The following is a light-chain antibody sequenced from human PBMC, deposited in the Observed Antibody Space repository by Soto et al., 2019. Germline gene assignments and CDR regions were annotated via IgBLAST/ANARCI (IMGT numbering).Light chain of an antibody. V-gene: IGKV1-39*01. CDR1: QSISSY. CDR2: AAS. CDR3: QQTYSTPWT. Sequence: QMTQSPSSLSASVGNRVTITCRASQSISSYLNWYQQKPGKAPKLLIYAASSLHSGVPSRFSGSGSGTDFTLTISSLQPEDFATYYCQQTYSTPWTFGQGTKVEIK. J-gene: IGKJ1*01.